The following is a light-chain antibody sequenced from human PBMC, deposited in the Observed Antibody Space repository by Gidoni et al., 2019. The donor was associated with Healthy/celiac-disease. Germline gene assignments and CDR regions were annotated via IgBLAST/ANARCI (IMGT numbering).Light chain of an antibody. Sequence: DVQRTQSPSSLSASVGDRVTITCRASQSISSYLNWYQQKPGKAPKLLIYAASSLQSGVPSRFSGSGSGTDFTLTISSLQPEDFATYYCQQSYSTPPKPFXQXTRLEIK. V-gene: IGKV1-39*01. J-gene: IGKJ5*01. CDR3: QQSYSTPPKP. CDR2: AAS. CDR1: QSISSY.